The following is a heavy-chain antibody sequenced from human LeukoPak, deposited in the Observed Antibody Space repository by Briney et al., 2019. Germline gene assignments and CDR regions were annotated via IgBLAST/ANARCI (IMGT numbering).Heavy chain of an antibody. J-gene: IGHJ4*02. CDR3: ARGPYYYDSSGYYPFDY. CDR1: GGSISSYY. CDR2: IYYSGST. Sequence: PSETLSLTCTVSGGSISSYYWSWIRQPPGKGLEWIGYIYYSGSTNYNPSLKSRVTISVDTSKNQFSLKLSSVTAAGTAVYYCARGPYYYDSSGYYPFDYWGQGTLVTVSS. D-gene: IGHD3-22*01. V-gene: IGHV4-59*01.